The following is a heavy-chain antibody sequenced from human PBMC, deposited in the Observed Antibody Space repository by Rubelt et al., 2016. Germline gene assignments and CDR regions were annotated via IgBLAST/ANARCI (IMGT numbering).Heavy chain of an antibody. Sequence: QVQLQQWGAGLLKPSETLSLTCAVYGGSFSNYYWSWIRQTPGKGLEWIGEINHSGSTNYNPSLKSRVTISVDTSKNQFSLKLSSVTAADTAVYYCARAVDFWSGYPFDYWGQGTLVTVSS. CDR1: GGSFSNYY. CDR2: INHSGST. V-gene: IGHV4-34*02. D-gene: IGHD3-3*01. J-gene: IGHJ4*02. CDR3: ARAVDFWSGYPFDY.